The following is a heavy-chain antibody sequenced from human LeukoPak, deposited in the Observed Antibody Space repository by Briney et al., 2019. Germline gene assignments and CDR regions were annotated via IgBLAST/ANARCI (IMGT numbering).Heavy chain of an antibody. Sequence: GASVKVSCKASGFTFTSSAMQWVRQARGQRLEWIGWIVVGSGNTNYAQKFQERVTITRDMSTSTAYMELRSLRSDDTAVYYCARGGSPVYYYYMDVWGKGTTVTVSS. J-gene: IGHJ6*03. CDR2: IVVGSGNT. CDR1: GFTFTSSA. D-gene: IGHD6-6*01. CDR3: ARGGSPVYYYYMDV. V-gene: IGHV1-58*02.